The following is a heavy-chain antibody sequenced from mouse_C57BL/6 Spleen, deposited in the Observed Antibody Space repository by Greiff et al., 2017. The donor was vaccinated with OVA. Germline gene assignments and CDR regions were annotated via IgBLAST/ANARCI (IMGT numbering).Heavy chain of an antibody. CDR3: ARVPYYGSSYGNFDV. CDR1: GYTFTSYW. CDR2: IDPSDSYT. J-gene: IGHJ1*03. Sequence: QVQLQQPGAELVMPGASVKLSCKASGYTFTSYWMHWVKQRPGQGLEWIGEIDPSDSYTNYNQKFTGKTTLTVDKSSSTAYMQLSSLTSEDSAVYYCARVPYYGSSYGNFDVWGTGTTVTVSS. D-gene: IGHD1-1*01. V-gene: IGHV1-69*01.